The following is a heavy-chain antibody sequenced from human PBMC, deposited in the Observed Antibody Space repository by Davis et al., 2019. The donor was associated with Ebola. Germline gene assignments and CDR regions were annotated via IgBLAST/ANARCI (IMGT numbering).Heavy chain of an antibody. CDR2: INHSGST. Sequence: PSETLSLTCAVYGGSFSGYYWSWIRQPPGKGLEWIGEINHSGSTNYNPSLKSRVTISVDTSKNQFSLKLSSVTAADTAVYYCARGNYDFWSGSGWFDPWGQGTLVTVSS. D-gene: IGHD3-3*01. CDR1: GGSFSGYY. V-gene: IGHV4-34*01. CDR3: ARGNYDFWSGSGWFDP. J-gene: IGHJ5*02.